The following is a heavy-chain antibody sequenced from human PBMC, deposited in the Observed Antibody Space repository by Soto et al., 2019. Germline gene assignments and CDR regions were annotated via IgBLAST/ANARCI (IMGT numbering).Heavy chain of an antibody. Sequence: GGSLRLSCAASGFTFSSYAMHWFRQGPGKGLEWVAVISYDGSNKYYADSVKGRFTISRDNSKNTLYLQMNSLRAEDTAVYYCARDDRRYYYDSSGYPSSSSGMDLGRHGTMAT. D-gene: IGHD3-22*01. J-gene: IGHJ6*03. CDR2: ISYDGSNK. CDR3: ARDDRRYYYDSSGYPSSSSGMDL. V-gene: IGHV3-30-3*01. CDR1: GFTFSSYA.